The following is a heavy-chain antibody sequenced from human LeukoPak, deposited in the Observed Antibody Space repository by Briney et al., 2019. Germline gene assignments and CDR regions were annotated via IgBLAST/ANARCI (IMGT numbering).Heavy chain of an antibody. V-gene: IGHV4-39*01. J-gene: IGHJ4*02. D-gene: IGHD5-24*01. CDR2: HYYSGST. CDR1: GGSISSSNYY. CDR3: ARQSDGYNYVHFDY. Sequence: SETLSLTCTVSGGSISSSNYYWGWIRQPPGKGLEWIGSHYYSGSTYYNPSLKSRVTISVDTSKNQFSLKLSSVTAADTAVYYCARQSDGYNYVHFDYWGQGTLVTVSS.